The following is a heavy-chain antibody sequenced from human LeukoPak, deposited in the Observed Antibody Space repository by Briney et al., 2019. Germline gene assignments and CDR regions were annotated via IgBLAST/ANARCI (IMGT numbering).Heavy chain of an antibody. CDR2: LSFSGST. V-gene: IGHV4-61*08. CDR3: ARGILARYSYGRYFDY. Sequence: KPSGTLSLTCAVSGGSISSGGYSWSWIRQSPGKGLEWIGYLSFSGSTNYNPSLKSRVTISIDTSKNQLSLKLNSVTAADTAVYYCARGILARYSYGRYFDYWGQGAVVTVSS. D-gene: IGHD5-18*01. J-gene: IGHJ4*02. CDR1: GGSISSGGYS.